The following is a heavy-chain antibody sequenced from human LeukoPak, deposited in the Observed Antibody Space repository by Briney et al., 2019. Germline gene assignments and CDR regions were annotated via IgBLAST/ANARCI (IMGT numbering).Heavy chain of an antibody. CDR1: GGSISSSSYY. CDR2: IYYSGST. V-gene: IGHV4-39*07. CDR3: AREGPGNYYDSSGYTLRGNWFDP. Sequence: PSETLSLTCTVSGGSISSSSYYWGWIRQPPGKGLEWIGSIYYSGSTYYNPSLKSRVTISVDTSKNQFSLKLSSVTAADTAVYYCAREGPGNYYDSSGYTLRGNWFDPWGQGTLVTVSS. J-gene: IGHJ5*02. D-gene: IGHD3-22*01.